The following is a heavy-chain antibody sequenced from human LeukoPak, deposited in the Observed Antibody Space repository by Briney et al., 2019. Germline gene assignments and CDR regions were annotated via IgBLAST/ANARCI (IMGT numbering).Heavy chain of an antibody. CDR3: AIQRITMVRGVIAHDAFDI. D-gene: IGHD3-10*01. J-gene: IGHJ3*02. CDR2: IYHSGST. V-gene: IGHV4-30-2*01. Sequence: SQTLSLTCAVSGGSISSGGYSWSWIRQPPGTGLEWIGYIYHSGSTYYNPSLKSRVTISVDRSKNQFSLKLSSVTAADTAVYYCAIQRITMVRGVIAHDAFDIWGQGTMVTVSS. CDR1: GGSISSGGYS.